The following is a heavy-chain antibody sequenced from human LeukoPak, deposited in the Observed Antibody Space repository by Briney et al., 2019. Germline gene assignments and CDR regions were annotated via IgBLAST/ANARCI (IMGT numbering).Heavy chain of an antibody. CDR1: GYTFTNYW. Sequence: GESLKISCEASGYTFTNYWIAWVRQMPGKGLEWMGIILPHNSETKYSPSFQGQVAISADKSISTAYLQWGSLKASDTAMYYCARRVGIAARWYFDYWGQGTLVTVSS. J-gene: IGHJ4*02. D-gene: IGHD6-6*01. CDR3: ARRVGIAARWYFDY. CDR2: ILPHNSET. V-gene: IGHV5-51*01.